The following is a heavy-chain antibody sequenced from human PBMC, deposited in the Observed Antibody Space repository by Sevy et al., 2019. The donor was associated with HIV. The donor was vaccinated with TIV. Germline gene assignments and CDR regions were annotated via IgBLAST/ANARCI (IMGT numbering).Heavy chain of an antibody. CDR3: ARESGSGWYIDH. CDR1: GFTFDDYA. Sequence: GGSLRLSCAASGFTFDDYAMHWVRQAPGKGLEWVSGIGWNSGSIIYADSVKGRFTISRDNAKNSLYLQMNRLRPEDTALYYCARESGSGWYIDHWGQGALVTVSS. D-gene: IGHD6-19*01. J-gene: IGHJ4*02. V-gene: IGHV3-9*01. CDR2: IGWNSGSI.